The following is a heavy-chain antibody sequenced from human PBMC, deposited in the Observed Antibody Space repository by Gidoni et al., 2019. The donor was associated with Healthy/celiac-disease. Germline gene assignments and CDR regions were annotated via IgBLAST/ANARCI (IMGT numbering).Heavy chain of an antibody. D-gene: IGHD3-16*01. J-gene: IGHJ4*02. CDR1: GLTVGDYA. V-gene: IGHV3-49*05. Sequence: EGQLVESGGGLVKPGRSLRLSCTASGLTVGDYAMSWFRQAPGKGLEWVGFIRSKAYGGTTEYAASVKGRFTISRDDSKSIAYLQMNSLKTEDTAVYYCTRGPTAIYDYVGGHWGQGTLVTVSS. CDR2: IRSKAYGGTT. CDR3: TRGPTAIYDYVGGH.